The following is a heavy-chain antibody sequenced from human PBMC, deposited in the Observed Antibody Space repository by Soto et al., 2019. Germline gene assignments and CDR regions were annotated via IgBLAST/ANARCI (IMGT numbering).Heavy chain of an antibody. D-gene: IGHD4-4*01. J-gene: IGHJ6*03. Sequence: GGSLRLSCAASGFTFSSYGMHWVRQAPGKGLEWVAVIWYDGSNKYYADSVKGRFTISRDNSKNTLYLQMNSLRAEDTAVYYCARGGHDYSNYYRDYYYYMDVWGKGTTVTVSS. CDR3: ARGGHDYSNYYRDYYYYMDV. CDR2: IWYDGSNK. CDR1: GFTFSSYG. V-gene: IGHV3-33*01.